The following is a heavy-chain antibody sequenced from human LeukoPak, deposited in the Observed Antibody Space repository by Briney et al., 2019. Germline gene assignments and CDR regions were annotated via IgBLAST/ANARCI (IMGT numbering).Heavy chain of an antibody. J-gene: IGHJ4*02. CDR3: ASTHGGKAAGRVDY. CDR2: IYYSGST. D-gene: IGHD4-23*01. CDR1: GGSISSGGYY. V-gene: IGHV4-31*03. Sequence: PSQTLSLTCTVSGGSISSGGYYWSWIRQHPGKGLEWIGYIYYSGSTYYNPSLKSRATISVDTSKNQFSLKLSSVTAADTAVYYCASTHGGKAAGRVDYWGQGTLVTVSS.